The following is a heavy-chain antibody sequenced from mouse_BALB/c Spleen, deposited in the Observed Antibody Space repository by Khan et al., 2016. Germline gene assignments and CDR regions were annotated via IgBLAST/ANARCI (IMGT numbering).Heavy chain of an antibody. J-gene: IGHJ2*01. CDR1: GFTFSSYG. D-gene: IGHD2-12*01. V-gene: IGHV5-6-3*01. CDR3: ARSAI. CDR2: INSNGDST. Sequence: EVELVESGGGLVQPGGSLKLSCAASGFTFSSYGMSWVRQTPDKRLELVATINSNGDSTYYPDSVKGRFTISRDNAKNTLYLQMSSLKSEDTAMYYCARSAIWGQGTTLTVSS.